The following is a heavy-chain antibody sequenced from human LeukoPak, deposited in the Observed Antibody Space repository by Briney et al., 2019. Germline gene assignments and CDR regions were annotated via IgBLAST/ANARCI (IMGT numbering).Heavy chain of an antibody. CDR2: IYYSGST. CDR3: ARYSTTGDASDI. CDR1: GGSISSSDYH. J-gene: IGHJ3*02. D-gene: IGHD4-11*01. V-gene: IGHV4-39*01. Sequence: SETLSLTCTVSGGSISSSDYHWGCIRQPPGKGLEWIGTIYYSGSTYYNPSLKSRVTMSVDTSKNQFSLKLCSVTAADTAVYYCARYSTTGDASDIWGQGTMVTVSS.